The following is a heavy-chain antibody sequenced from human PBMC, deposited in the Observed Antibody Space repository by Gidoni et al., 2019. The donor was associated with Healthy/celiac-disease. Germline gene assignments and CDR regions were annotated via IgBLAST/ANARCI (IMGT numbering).Heavy chain of an antibody. D-gene: IGHD4-4*01. CDR1: GFTFSSSG. CDR2: IWYDGSNK. CDR3: ARDGAERSNYQMRYYYYYMDV. Sequence: QVQLVESGGGVVQPGRSLRLSCAASGFTFSSSGMHWLRQAPGKGLEWVAVIWYDGSNKYYADSVKGRFTISRDNSKNTLYLQMNSLRAEDTAVYYCARDGAERSNYQMRYYYYYMDVWGKGTTVTVSS. J-gene: IGHJ6*03. V-gene: IGHV3-33*01.